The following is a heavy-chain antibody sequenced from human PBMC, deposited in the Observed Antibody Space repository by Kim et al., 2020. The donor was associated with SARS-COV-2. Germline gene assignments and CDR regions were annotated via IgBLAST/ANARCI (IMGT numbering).Heavy chain of an antibody. CDR2: ST. J-gene: IGHJ4*02. V-gene: IGHV4-39*01. CDR3: ARLGGSSFDY. Sequence: STCYNPSLKGRVTIAVETSKNRFSRKLSCVTAADTAVYYCARLGGSSFDYWGQGTLVTVSS. D-gene: IGHD6-19*01.